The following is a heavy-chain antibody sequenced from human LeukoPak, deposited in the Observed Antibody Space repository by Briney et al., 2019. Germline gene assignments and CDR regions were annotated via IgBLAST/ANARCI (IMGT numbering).Heavy chain of an antibody. V-gene: IGHV4-39*07. J-gene: IGHJ4*02. CDR1: GGSISSSSYY. CDR3: ARVLMIAAHFDY. Sequence: SETLSLTCTVSGGSISSSSYYWGWIRQPPGKGLEWIGNIYYSGSTYYNPSLKSRVTISVDTSKNQFSLKLSSVTAADTAVYYCARVLMIAAHFDYWGQGTLVTVSS. CDR2: IYYSGST. D-gene: IGHD6-13*01.